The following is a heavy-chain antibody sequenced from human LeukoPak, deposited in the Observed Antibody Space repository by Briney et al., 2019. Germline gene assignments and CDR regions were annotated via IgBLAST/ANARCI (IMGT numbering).Heavy chain of an antibody. Sequence: PSETLSLTCTVSGGSVYTSDYYWGWVRQPPGKGHEWIGDIFYTGKTNYNPSLKSRVSISIDTSKNQFSLKLTSVTAADTAVYYCARVFDSWGQGTLVTVSS. J-gene: IGHJ4*02. CDR3: ARVFDS. CDR1: GGSVYTSDYY. V-gene: IGHV4-39*07. CDR2: IFYTGKT.